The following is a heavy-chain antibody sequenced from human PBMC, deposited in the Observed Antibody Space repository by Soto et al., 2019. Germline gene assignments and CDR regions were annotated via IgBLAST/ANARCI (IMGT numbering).Heavy chain of an antibody. V-gene: IGHV1-69*01. CDR3: ARVSLGEVSLLPYYYYGMDV. CDR2: IIPIFGTA. Sequence: QVQLVQSGAEVKKPGSSVKVSCKASGGTFSSYAISWVRQAPGQGLEWMGGIIPIFGTANYAQKFQGRVTITADESTSTAYMELSSLRSEDTAVYYCARVSLGEVSLLPYYYYGMDVWGQGTTVTVSS. D-gene: IGHD3-16*02. CDR1: GGTFSSYA. J-gene: IGHJ6*02.